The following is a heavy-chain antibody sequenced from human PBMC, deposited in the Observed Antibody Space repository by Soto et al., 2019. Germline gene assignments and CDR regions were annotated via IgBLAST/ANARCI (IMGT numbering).Heavy chain of an antibody. CDR3: AKAGDDYRNNWFDP. CDR2: ISYDGSNK. V-gene: IGHV3-30*18. D-gene: IGHD4-4*01. CDR1: GFTFSSYG. Sequence: VGSLRLSCAASGFTFSSYGMHWVRQAPGKGLEWVAVISYDGSNKYYADSVKGRFTISRDNSKNTLYLQMNSLRAEDTAVYYCAKAGDDYRNNWFDPWGQGTLVTVSS. J-gene: IGHJ5*02.